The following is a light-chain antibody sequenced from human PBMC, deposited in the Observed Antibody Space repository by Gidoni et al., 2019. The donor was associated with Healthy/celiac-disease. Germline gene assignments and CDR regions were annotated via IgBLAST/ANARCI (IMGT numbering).Light chain of an antibody. J-gene: IGKJ2*01. CDR2: DAS. CDR3: QQYDNLMYT. CDR1: QDISNY. V-gene: IGKV1-33*01. Sequence: DIQMTQSPSSLSASVGDRVTITCQASQDISNYLNWYQQKPGKAPKLLIYDASNLETGVQSRFSGSGSGTDFTFTISSLQPEDIATYYCQQYDNLMYTFXQXTKLEIK.